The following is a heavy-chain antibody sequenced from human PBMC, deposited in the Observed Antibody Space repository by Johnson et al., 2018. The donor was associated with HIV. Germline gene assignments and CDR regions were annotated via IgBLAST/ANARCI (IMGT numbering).Heavy chain of an antibody. D-gene: IGHD3-16*01. CDR1: GFTFSSYG. J-gene: IGHJ3*02. CDR3: AREKIKGYAFDI. CDR2: ISYDGSNK. V-gene: IGHV3-30-3*01. Sequence: QVQLVESGGGVVQPGRSLRLSCAASGFTFSSYGMHWVRQAPGKGLNWVAVISYDGSNKDYADSVKGRFTISRDNSKNTMYLQMKSLRAEDTAVYYCAREKIKGYAFDIWGQGTMVTVSP.